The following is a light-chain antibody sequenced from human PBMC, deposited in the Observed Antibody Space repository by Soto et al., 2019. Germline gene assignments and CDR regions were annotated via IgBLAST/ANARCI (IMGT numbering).Light chain of an antibody. J-gene: IGKJ5*01. CDR1: KDISSH. Sequence: EIQLPQSSSFVSASVGDRVTITCWASKDISSHLAWYQQKPGKVPRLLISAASTLQSGFPSRFSGSGAGTEFPLTISGLQPEDFATYYCQQFNSYPITFGQGTRLEIK. CDR2: AAS. V-gene: IGKV1-9*01. CDR3: QQFNSYPIT.